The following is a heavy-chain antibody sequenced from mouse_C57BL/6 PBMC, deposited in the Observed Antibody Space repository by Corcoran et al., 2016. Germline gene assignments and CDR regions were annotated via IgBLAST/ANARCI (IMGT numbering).Heavy chain of an antibody. CDR1: GYTFTDYY. V-gene: IGHV1-19*01. Sequence: EVQLQQSGPVLVKPGASVKMSCKASGYTFTDYYMNWVKQSHGKSLEWIGVINPYNGGTSYNQKFKGKATLTVDKSSSTAYMELNSLTSEDSAVYYCADSNFPWFAYWGQGTLVTVSA. CDR3: ADSNFPWFAY. J-gene: IGHJ3*01. D-gene: IGHD2-5*01. CDR2: INPYNGGT.